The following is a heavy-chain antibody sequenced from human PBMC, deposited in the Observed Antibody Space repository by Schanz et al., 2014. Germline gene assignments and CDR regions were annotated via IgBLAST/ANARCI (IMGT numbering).Heavy chain of an antibody. Sequence: EVQLVESGGGLVQPGGSLRLSCVASGFTFSNYWMTWARQAQGKGLEWVANIKQDESEKYYVDSVKGRFTISRDNAKNSLFLHMNSLRAEDTAVYYCARDHTTESYYSAGPPIDYWGQGTLLTVSS. V-gene: IGHV3-7*04. D-gene: IGHD1-26*01. CDR3: ARDHTTESYYSAGPPIDY. J-gene: IGHJ4*02. CDR2: IKQDESEK. CDR1: GFTFSNYW.